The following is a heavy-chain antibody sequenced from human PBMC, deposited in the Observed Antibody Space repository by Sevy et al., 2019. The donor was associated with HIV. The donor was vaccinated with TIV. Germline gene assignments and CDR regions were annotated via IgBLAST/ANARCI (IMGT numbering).Heavy chain of an antibody. D-gene: IGHD3-10*01. CDR1: GYTFTTYG. CDR2: ISPYTGNT. Sequence: ASVKVSCKASGYTFTTYGISWIRQAPGQGLAWMGWISPYTGNTNYTQIFQDRVILTTDTSTSAAYMVLWNLRSDDTAVYFCARDSPFYYGAGCRVPLFDRWGQGTLVTVSS. J-gene: IGHJ4*02. CDR3: ARDSPFYYGAGCRVPLFDR. V-gene: IGHV1-18*04.